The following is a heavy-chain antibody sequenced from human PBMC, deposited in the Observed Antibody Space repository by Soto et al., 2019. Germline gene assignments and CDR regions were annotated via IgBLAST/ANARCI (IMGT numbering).Heavy chain of an antibody. J-gene: IGHJ4*02. CDR3: ARGISLRD. Sequence: QVQLVQSGAEVKKPGASVKVSCKASGYTFTSDDINWVRRATGQGLEWMGWMNPNSGNTGYDQKFQDXLXMTRDTSINTAYMELSSLRSEDTAVYYCARGISLRDWGQGTLVTVSS. CDR2: MNPNSGNT. D-gene: IGHD2-21*01. CDR1: GYTFTSDD. V-gene: IGHV1-8*01.